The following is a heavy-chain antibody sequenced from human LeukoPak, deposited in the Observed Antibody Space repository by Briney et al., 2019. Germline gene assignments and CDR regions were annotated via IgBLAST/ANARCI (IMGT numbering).Heavy chain of an antibody. D-gene: IGHD3-16*02. CDR1: GGSFSGYY. Sequence: PSETLSLTCAVYGGSFSGYYWSWIRQPPGKGLEWIGEINHSGSTNYNPSLKRRVTISVDTSKNQFSLKLSSVTAADTAVYYCARGLSAVVYWGQGTLVTVSS. J-gene: IGHJ4*02. CDR3: ARGLSAVVY. V-gene: IGHV4-34*01. CDR2: INHSGST.